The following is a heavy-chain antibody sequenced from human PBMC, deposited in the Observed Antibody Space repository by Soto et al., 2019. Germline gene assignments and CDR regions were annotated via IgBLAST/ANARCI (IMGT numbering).Heavy chain of an antibody. CDR3: APGPGGGGY. J-gene: IGHJ4*02. D-gene: IGHD3-10*01. CDR2: IYSGGYT. Sequence: EVQLVESGGGLIQPGGSLRLSCAVSGFTVSNNYMSWVRQAPGKGLEGVSVIYSGGYTAYGDSVKGRFTISRDNSKNTLYLQTVALSPAARAVFYFAPGPGGGGYWGQGTLVTVSS. V-gene: IGHV3-53*01. CDR1: GFTVSNNY.